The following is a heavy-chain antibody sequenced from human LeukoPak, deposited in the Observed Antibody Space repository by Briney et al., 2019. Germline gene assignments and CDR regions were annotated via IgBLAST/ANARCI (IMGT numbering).Heavy chain of an antibody. J-gene: IGHJ4*02. CDR2: ISYDGSNK. Sequence: GGSLRLSCAASGFTFSSYAMHWVRQAPGKGLEWVAVISYDGSNKYYADSVKGRFTISRDNSKNTLYLQMNSLRAEDTAVYYCARARYCSGGSCYLLDYWGQGTLVTVSS. CDR3: ARARYCSGGSCYLLDY. V-gene: IGHV3-30*04. CDR1: GFTFSSYA. D-gene: IGHD2-15*01.